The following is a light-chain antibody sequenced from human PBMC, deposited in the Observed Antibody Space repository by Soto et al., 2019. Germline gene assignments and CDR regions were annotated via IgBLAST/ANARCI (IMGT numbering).Light chain of an antibody. CDR2: GAS. J-gene: IGKJ2*01. CDR1: QSVSSSY. Sequence: EIVLTQSPGTLSLSPGERATLSCRASQSVSSSYLAWYQQKPGQAPRLLIYGASSRATGIPDRFSGSGSGTDFTLTISRRKPEDYAVYFCQQYGNSPPNTFGQGTKVEIK. CDR3: QQYGNSPPNT. V-gene: IGKV3-20*01.